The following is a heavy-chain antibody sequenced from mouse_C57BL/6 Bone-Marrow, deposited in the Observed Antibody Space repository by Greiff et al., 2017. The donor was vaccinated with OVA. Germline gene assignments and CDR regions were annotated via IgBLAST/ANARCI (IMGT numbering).Heavy chain of an antibody. CDR2: IYPGDGDT. CDR1: GYAFSSSW. V-gene: IGHV1-82*01. CDR3: VPYYDYDD. D-gene: IGHD2-4*01. Sequence: VQLQQSGPELVKPGASVKISCKASGYAFSSSWMNWVKQRPGKGLEWIGRIYPGDGDTNYNGKFKGKATLTADKSSSTAYMQLSSLTSEDSAVYFCVPYYDYDDWGQGTLVTVSA. J-gene: IGHJ3*01.